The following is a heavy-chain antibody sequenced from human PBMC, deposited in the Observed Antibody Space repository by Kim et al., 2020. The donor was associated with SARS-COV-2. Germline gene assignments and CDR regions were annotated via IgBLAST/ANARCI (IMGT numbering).Heavy chain of an antibody. Sequence: SETLSLTCTVSGGSISSSSYYWGWIRQPPGKGLEWIGSIYYSGSIYYNSPLKSRVTISVDTSKNQFSLKLSSVTAADTAVYYCARHIRGAMVIYLGYYYYMDVSGKATTVTVPS. CDR3: ARHIRGAMVIYLGYYYYMDV. J-gene: IGHJ6*03. D-gene: IGHD5-18*01. CDR1: GGSISSSSYY. V-gene: IGHV4-39*01. CDR2: IYYSGSI.